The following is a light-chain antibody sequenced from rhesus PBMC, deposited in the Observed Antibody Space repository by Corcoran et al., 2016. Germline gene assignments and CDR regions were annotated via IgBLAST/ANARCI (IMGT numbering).Light chain of an antibody. CDR2: AAS. J-gene: IGKJ2*01. Sequence: DIQMTQSPSSLSASVGDRVTITCRASQGISSYLAWYQQQPGKAPKLLIYAASNLQSGVPSRFSGSGSGTDFTLTISSLQPEDFATYYCQQYSSSPCSFGQGTKVEIK. V-gene: IGKV1-25*02. CDR1: QGISSY. CDR3: QQYSSSPCS.